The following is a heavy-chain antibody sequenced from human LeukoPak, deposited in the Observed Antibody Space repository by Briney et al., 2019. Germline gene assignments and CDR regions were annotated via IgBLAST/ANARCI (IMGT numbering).Heavy chain of an antibody. CDR2: INHSGST. J-gene: IGHJ2*01. CDR1: GGSFSGYY. CDR3: ARGRGHGSGSYYNPRYWYFDL. V-gene: IGHV4-34*01. D-gene: IGHD3-10*01. Sequence: SETLSLTCAVYGGSFSGYYWCWIRQPPGKGLEWIGEINHSGSTNYNPSLKSRVTISVDTSKNQFSLKLSSVTAADTAVYYCARGRGHGSGSYYNPRYWYFDLWGRGTLVTVSS.